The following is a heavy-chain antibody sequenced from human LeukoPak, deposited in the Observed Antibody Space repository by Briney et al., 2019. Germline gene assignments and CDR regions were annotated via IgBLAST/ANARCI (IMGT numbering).Heavy chain of an antibody. Sequence: PGGSLRLSCAASGFTFSDYYMSWIRQAPGQGLEWVANIKQDGSEKYYVDSVKGRFTISRDNAKHSLYLQMNSLRAEDTAMYFCARDFEEKKGLAAGGSDYWGQGTLVTVSS. CDR1: GFTFSDYY. J-gene: IGHJ4*02. V-gene: IGHV3-7*01. CDR3: ARDFEEKKGLAAGGSDY. D-gene: IGHD6-13*01. CDR2: IKQDGSEK.